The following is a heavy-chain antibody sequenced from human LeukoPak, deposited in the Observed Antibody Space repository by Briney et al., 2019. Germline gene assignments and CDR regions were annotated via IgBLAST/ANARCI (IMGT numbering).Heavy chain of an antibody. CDR2: IFHSGIT. CDR1: GYSISSGYC. J-gene: IGHJ5*02. V-gene: IGHV4-38-2*02. Sequence: SETLSLTCTVSGYSISSGYCWGWIRQPPGKGLEWIGNIFHSGITYYNPSLKRRVTMSLDASKNQFSLELNSVTPADTAVYYCARGGNYWPQWWFDPWGRGTLVSVSS. D-gene: IGHD1-26*01. CDR3: ARGGNYWPQWWFDP.